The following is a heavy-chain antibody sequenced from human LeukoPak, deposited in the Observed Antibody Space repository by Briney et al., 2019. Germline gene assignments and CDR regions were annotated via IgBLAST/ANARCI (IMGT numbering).Heavy chain of an antibody. CDR1: GFTFSSYW. D-gene: IGHD3-16*02. V-gene: IGHV3-7*01. Sequence: PGGSLRLSCAASGFTFSSYWMSWVRQAPGKGPEWVANIKQDGSEKYYVDSVKGRFTISRDNAKNSLYLQMNSLRAEDTAVYYCARDITFGGVIDDYWGQGTLVTVSS. CDR2: IKQDGSEK. CDR3: ARDITFGGVIDDY. J-gene: IGHJ4*02.